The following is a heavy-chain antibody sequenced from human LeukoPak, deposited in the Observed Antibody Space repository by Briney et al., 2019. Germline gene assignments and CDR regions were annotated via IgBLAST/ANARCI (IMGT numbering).Heavy chain of an antibody. V-gene: IGHV3-7*03. CDR3: AKGDASVQWSADY. J-gene: IGHJ4*02. D-gene: IGHD2-15*01. CDR2: IKQDGSEK. Sequence: GGSLRLSCAASGFTFSYYWMSWVRQAPGKRLEWVANIKQDGSEKYDVDSVRRRFTISRDNAKNSLFLQMNSLRAEDTALYYCAKGDASVQWSADYWGQGTLVTVSS. CDR1: GFTFSYYW.